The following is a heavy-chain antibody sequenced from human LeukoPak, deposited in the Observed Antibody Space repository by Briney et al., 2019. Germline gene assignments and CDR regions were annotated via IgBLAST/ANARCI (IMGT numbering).Heavy chain of an antibody. D-gene: IGHD4-23*01. CDR3: ARELGYGGNSGYNWFDP. Sequence: SQTLSLTCAVSGGSISSGGYSWSWIRQPPGKGLEWIGYIYHSGSTFYNPSRKSRVTILVDRSKNQFPLKLSSVTAADTAVYYWARELGYGGNSGYNWFDPWGQGTLVTVSS. J-gene: IGHJ5*02. V-gene: IGHV4-30-2*01. CDR1: GGSISSGGYS. CDR2: IYHSGST.